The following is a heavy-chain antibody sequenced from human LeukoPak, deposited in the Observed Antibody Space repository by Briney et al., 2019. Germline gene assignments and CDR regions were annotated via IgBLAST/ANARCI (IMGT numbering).Heavy chain of an antibody. D-gene: IGHD3-10*01. CDR3: ARNLYYYGSGSYYNFDY. J-gene: IGHJ4*02. CDR1: GYTFTSYG. Sequence: ASVTVSCKASGYTFTSYGISWVRQAPGQGLEWMGWISAYNGNTNYAQKLQGRVTMTTDTSTSTAYMELRSLRSDDTAVYYCARNLYYYGSGSYYNFDYWGQGTLVTVSS. CDR2: ISAYNGNT. V-gene: IGHV1-18*01.